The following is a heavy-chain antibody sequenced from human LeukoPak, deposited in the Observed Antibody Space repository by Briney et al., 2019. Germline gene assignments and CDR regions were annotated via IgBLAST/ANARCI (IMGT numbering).Heavy chain of an antibody. CDR3: ASGVYSGYDWDLYYFDY. CDR1: RGTFSSYA. J-gene: IGHJ4*02. Sequence: SVKVSCKASRGTFSSYAISGVRQAPGQGGEGMGGIIPIFGTANYAQKFQGRVTITADESTSTAYMELSSLRSEDTAVYYCASGVYSGYDWDLYYFDYWGQGTLVTVSS. V-gene: IGHV1-69*01. D-gene: IGHD5-12*01. CDR2: IIPIFGTA.